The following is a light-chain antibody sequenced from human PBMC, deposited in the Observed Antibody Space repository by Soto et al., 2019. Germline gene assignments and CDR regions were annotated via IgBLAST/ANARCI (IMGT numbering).Light chain of an antibody. CDR2: GNS. Sequence: QSVLTQPPSVSGAPGQRVTISCTGSSSNIGAGYDVHWYQQLPGTAPKLLIYGNSNRPSGVPDRFSGSKSGTSASLAITGLQAEDEADYYCQSYGGVFGTGTKVTVL. CDR1: SSNIGAGYD. J-gene: IGLJ1*01. CDR3: QSYGGV. V-gene: IGLV1-40*01.